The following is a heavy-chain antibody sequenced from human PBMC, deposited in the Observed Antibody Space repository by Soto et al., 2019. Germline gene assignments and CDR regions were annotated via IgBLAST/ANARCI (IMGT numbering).Heavy chain of an antibody. D-gene: IGHD4-17*01. J-gene: IGHJ4*02. Sequence: ASVKVSCKASGYTFTSYGISWVRQATGQGLEWMGWINAYNGNTNYAQKLQGRVTMTRDTSASTAYMELSSLRSEDTAVYYCAREYDYGDEVPSYWGQGTLVTVSS. CDR1: GYTFTSYG. V-gene: IGHV1-18*01. CDR3: AREYDYGDEVPSY. CDR2: INAYNGNT.